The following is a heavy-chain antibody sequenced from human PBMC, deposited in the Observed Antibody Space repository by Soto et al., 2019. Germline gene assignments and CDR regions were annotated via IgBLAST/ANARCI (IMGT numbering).Heavy chain of an antibody. CDR3: ARDTPYYDSSGYLGAFDI. D-gene: IGHD3-22*01. Sequence: ASVKVSCKASGYTFTGYYMHWVRQAPGQGLEWMGWINPNSGGTNYAQKFQGRVTMTRDRSISTAYMELSRQRSDDTAVYYCARDTPYYDSSGYLGAFDIWGQGTMVTVSS. J-gene: IGHJ3*02. CDR2: INPNSGGT. CDR1: GYTFTGYY. V-gene: IGHV1-2*02.